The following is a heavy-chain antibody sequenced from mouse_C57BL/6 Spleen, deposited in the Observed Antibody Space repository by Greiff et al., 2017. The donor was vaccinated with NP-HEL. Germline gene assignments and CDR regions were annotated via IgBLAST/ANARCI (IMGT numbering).Heavy chain of an antibody. D-gene: IGHD3-2*02. V-gene: IGHV1-15*01. Sequence: VQLQQSGAELVRPGASVTLSCKASGYTFTDYEMHWVKQTPVHGLEWIGAIDPETGGTAYNHKFKGKAILTADKSSSTAYMELRSLTSEDSAVYYCTRSLDSSALYYFDYWGQGTTLTVSS. CDR3: TRSLDSSALYYFDY. CDR1: GYTFTDYE. J-gene: IGHJ2*01. CDR2: IDPETGGT.